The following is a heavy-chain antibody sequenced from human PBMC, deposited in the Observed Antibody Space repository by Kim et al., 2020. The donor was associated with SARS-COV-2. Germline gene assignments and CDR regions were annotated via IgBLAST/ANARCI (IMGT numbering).Heavy chain of an antibody. J-gene: IGHJ4*02. D-gene: IGHD3-10*01. CDR2: ISGTSDYI. V-gene: IGHV3-21*01. CDR1: GFGFSNHA. Sequence: GGSLRLSCVGSGFGFSNHAMNWVRQAPGKGLEWVSSISGTSDYIYYAESVKGRFTISRDNAKQSLYLQMDSLRADDTAVYFCARSLGNGVFVAFDSWGQGTLVSVSS. CDR3: ARSLGNGVFVAFDS.